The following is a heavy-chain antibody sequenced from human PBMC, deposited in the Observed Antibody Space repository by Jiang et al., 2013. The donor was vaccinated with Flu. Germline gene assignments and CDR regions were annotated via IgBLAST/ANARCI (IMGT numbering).Heavy chain of an antibody. CDR1: GDSVSSNSAA. Sequence: QTLSLTCAISGDSVSSNSAAWYWIRQSPSRGLEWLARTYYRSKWFYDYAVSVKSRITINPDTSKNQFSLHLNSVTPEDTAVYYCARSYTSGATDYWGQGTLVTVSS. J-gene: IGHJ4*02. V-gene: IGHV6-1*01. CDR3: ARSYTSGATDY. CDR2: TYYRSKWFY. D-gene: IGHD6-19*01.